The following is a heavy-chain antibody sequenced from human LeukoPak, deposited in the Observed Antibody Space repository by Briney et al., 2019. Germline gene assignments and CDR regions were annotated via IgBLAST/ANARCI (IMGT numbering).Heavy chain of an antibody. J-gene: IGHJ4*02. V-gene: IGHV5-51*01. D-gene: IGHD6-6*01. CDR1: GYRFTSYW. Sequence: GESLKISCKCSGYRFTSYWIAWVRQMPGKGLEWMGIIYPGDSDTRYSPSFQGQVTISADKSLSTAYLQWSSLKASDTAMYYCARQLYSSSSPDYWGQGTLVTVSS. CDR3: ARQLYSSSSPDY. CDR2: IYPGDSDT.